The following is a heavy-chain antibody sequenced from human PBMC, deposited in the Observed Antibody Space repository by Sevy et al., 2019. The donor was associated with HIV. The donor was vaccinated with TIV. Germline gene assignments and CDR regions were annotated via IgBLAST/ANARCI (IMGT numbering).Heavy chain of an antibody. CDR1: GGSISSSNW. CDR3: ARDIRVRYCSSTSCYVYYYGMDV. J-gene: IGHJ6*02. Sequence: SETLSLTCAVSGGSISSSNWWSWVRQPPGKGLEWIGEIYHSGSTNYNPSLKSRVTISVDKSKNQFSLKLSSVIAADTAVYYCARDIRVRYCSSTSCYVYYYGMDVWGQGTTVTVSS. D-gene: IGHD2-2*01. V-gene: IGHV4-4*02. CDR2: IYHSGST.